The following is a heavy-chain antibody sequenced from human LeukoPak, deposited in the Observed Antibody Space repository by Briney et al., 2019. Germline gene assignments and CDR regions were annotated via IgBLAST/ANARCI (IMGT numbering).Heavy chain of an antibody. J-gene: IGHJ4*02. CDR1: GGSISSYY. V-gene: IGHV4-59*01. CDR2: IYYSGYT. Sequence: SETLSLTCTVSGGSISSYYWSWIRQPPGKGLEWIGYIYYSGYTNYNPSLKSRVTISVDTSKNQFSLKLNSVTAADTAVYSCARVSGYDWESFYDYWGQGTLVTVSS. CDR3: ARVSGYDWESFYDY. D-gene: IGHD5-12*01.